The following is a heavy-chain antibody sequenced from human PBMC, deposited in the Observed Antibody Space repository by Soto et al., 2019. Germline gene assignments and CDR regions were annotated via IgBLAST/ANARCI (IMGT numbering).Heavy chain of an antibody. J-gene: IGHJ5*02. CDR3: ARDPGLFLEWGFDP. CDR1: GYTFTSYG. CDR2: ISAYNGNT. D-gene: IGHD3-3*01. V-gene: IGHV1-18*01. Sequence: GASVKVSCKASGYTFTSYGISWVRQAPGQGLEWMGWISAYNGNTNYAQKLQGRVTMTTDTSTSTAYMELRSLRSDDTAVYYCARDPGLFLEWGFDPWGQGTLVTVSS.